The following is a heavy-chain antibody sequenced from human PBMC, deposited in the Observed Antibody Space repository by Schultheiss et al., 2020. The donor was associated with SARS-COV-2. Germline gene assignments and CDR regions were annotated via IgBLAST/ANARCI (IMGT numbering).Heavy chain of an antibody. J-gene: IGHJ6*03. V-gene: IGHV3-48*04. CDR3: ARDPTYDFWSGYLYYYMDV. CDR2: ISSSSTI. D-gene: IGHD3-3*01. CDR1: GFTFSSYS. Sequence: GESLKISCAASGFTFSSYSMNWVRQAPGKGLEWVSYISSSSTIYYADSVKGRFTISRDNAKNSLYLQMNSLRAEDTAVYYCARDPTYDFWSGYLYYYMDVWGKGTTVTVAS.